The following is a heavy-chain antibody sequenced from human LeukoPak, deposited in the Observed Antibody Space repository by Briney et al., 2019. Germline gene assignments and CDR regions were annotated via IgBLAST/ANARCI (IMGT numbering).Heavy chain of an antibody. Sequence: PSETLSLTCAVYGGSFNAYYWTWIRQTPGKGLEWIGEINHSGNTNYNPSLESRVTISADTSKKQFSLNLGSVTAADTAIYYCARGLRFIQGPGYYYMDVWGKGTTVTVSS. CDR3: ARGLRFIQGPGYYYMDV. CDR2: INHSGNT. J-gene: IGHJ6*03. CDR1: GGSFNAYY. V-gene: IGHV4-34*01. D-gene: IGHD3-16*02.